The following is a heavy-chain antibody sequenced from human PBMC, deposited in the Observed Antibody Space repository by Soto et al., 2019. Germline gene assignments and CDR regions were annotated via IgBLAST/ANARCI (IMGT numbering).Heavy chain of an antibody. CDR3: AGDLVPATAPDY. CDR2: IIPIFGTA. CDR1: GGTFSSYA. V-gene: IGHV1-69*12. J-gene: IGHJ4*02. D-gene: IGHD2-2*01. Sequence: QVQLVQSGAEVKKPGSSVKVSCKASGGTFSSYAISWVRQAPGQGLEWMGGIIPIFGTANYAQKFQGRVTITAEESTSTAYMELSGLRSEDTVVYHCAGDLVPATAPDYWGQGTLVTVSS.